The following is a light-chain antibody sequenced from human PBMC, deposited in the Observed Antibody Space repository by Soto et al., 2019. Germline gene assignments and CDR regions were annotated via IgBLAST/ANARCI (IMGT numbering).Light chain of an antibody. J-gene: IGKJ4*01. Sequence: ELVMTQSPATLSVSPGERATLSCTASQSVSSNLAWYPQNPCQAPRLLISGASTRATGIPARFSGSGSGTEFTLTISSLQSADFAVYYCQQYNNWPPQLTFGGGTKVEIK. V-gene: IGKV3-15*01. CDR2: GAS. CDR1: QSVSSN. CDR3: QQYNNWPPQLT.